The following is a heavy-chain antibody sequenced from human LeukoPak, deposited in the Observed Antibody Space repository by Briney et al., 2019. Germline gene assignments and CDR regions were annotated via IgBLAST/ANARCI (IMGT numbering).Heavy chain of an antibody. CDR3: AREGGAGQGFDY. CDR1: GGTFSSYT. V-gene: IGHV1-69*04. Sequence: SVKVSCKASGGTFSSYTISWVRQAPGQGLEWMGRIIPILGIANYAQKFQGRVTITADKSTSTAYMELSSLRSEDTAVYYCAREGGAGQGFDYWGQGTLVTVSP. CDR2: IIPILGIA. J-gene: IGHJ4*02.